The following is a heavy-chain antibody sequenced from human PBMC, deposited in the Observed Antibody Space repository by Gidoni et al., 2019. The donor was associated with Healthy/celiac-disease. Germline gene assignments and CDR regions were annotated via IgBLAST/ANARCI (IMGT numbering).Heavy chain of an antibody. CDR1: GGSFSGYY. J-gene: IGHJ4*02. Sequence: QVQLQQWGAGLLKPSETLSLTCDVYGGSFSGYYWSGIRQPPGKGLEWIGEINPSGSTNYNPSLQSRVTISVDTSKNQFSLKLSSVTAADTAVYYCARGRALLWFVYWGQGTLVTVSS. V-gene: IGHV4-34*01. CDR2: INPSGST. CDR3: ARGRALLWFVY. D-gene: IGHD3-10*01.